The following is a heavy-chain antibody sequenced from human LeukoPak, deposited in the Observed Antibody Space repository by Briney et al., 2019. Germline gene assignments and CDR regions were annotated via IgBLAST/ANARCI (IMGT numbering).Heavy chain of an antibody. CDR3: ARDPHGLRTLDY. CDR2: ISYDGSNK. Sequence: GRSLRLSCAASGFTFSSYAMHWVRQAPGKGLEWVAVISYDGSNKYYADSVKGRFTISRDNSKNTLYLQMNSLRAEDTAVYYCARDPHGLRTLDYWGQGTLVTVSS. CDR1: GFTFSSYA. V-gene: IGHV3-30-3*01. J-gene: IGHJ4*02. D-gene: IGHD3-16*01.